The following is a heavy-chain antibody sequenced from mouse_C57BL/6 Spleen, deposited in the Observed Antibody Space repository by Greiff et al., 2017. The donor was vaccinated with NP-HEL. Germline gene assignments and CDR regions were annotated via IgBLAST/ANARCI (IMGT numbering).Heavy chain of an antibody. CDR3: ARSGYYGSSYGWFAY. D-gene: IGHD1-1*01. CDR2: IYPGSGSP. CDR1: GYTFTSYW. Sequence: QVQLKQPGAELVKPGASVTMSCKASGYTFTSYWITWVKQRPGQGLEWIGDIYPGSGSPNYNEKFKSKATLTVDTSSSTAYMQLSSLTSEDSAVYYCARSGYYGSSYGWFAYWGQGTLVTVSA. V-gene: IGHV1-55*01. J-gene: IGHJ3*01.